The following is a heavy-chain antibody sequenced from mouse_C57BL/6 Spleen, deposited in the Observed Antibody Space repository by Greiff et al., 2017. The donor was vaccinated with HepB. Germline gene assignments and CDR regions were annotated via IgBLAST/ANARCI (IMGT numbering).Heavy chain of an antibody. J-gene: IGHJ2*01. D-gene: IGHD2-1*01. CDR3: ARREDGNYDDFDY. CDR1: GYTFTSYW. V-gene: IGHV1-69*01. CDR2: IDPSDSYT. Sequence: QVQLQQPGAELVMPGASVKLSCKASGYTFTSYWMHWVKQRPGQGLEWIGEIDPSDSYTNYNQKFKGKSTLTVDKSSSTAYMQLSSLTSEDSAVYYCARREDGNYDDFDYWGQGTTLTVSS.